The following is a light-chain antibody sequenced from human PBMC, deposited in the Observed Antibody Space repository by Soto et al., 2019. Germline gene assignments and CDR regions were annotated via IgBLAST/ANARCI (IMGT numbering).Light chain of an antibody. Sequence: QPVLTQPPSVSGAPGQRGTISCTGSSSNIGAGYDVHWYQQLPGTAPKLLIYGDSNRPSGVPDRFSGSKSGTSASLAITGLQPEDEADYFCQSYDSSLSGSYVFGTGTKLTVL. CDR3: QSYDSSLSGSYV. CDR2: GDS. CDR1: SSNIGAGYD. J-gene: IGLJ1*01. V-gene: IGLV1-40*01.